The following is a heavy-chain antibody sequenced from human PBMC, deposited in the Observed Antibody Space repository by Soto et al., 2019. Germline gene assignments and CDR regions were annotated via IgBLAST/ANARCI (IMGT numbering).Heavy chain of an antibody. CDR2: VYHSGTT. CDR1: GASISTNNW. Sequence: SETLSLTCDVSGASISTNNWWSWVRQSPGQGLEWIAEVYHSGTTNSNPSLKSRVTISVDTSKNQFSLMLASVTAADTAVYYCARAKLCNTISCPHSFDIWGQGTLVTVSS. V-gene: IGHV4-4*02. CDR3: ARAKLCNTISCPHSFDI. J-gene: IGHJ4*02. D-gene: IGHD3-10*01.